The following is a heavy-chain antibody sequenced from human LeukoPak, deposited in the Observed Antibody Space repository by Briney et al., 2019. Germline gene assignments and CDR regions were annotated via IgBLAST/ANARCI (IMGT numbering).Heavy chain of an antibody. J-gene: IGHJ5*02. CDR1: GFTFSSYA. V-gene: IGHV3-23*01. CDR3: AKAGRSSGTNWFDP. Sequence: GGSLRLSCAASGFTFSSYAMSWVRQAPGKGLEWVSAISSSGGSTYYADSVKGRFTISRDNSKNTLYQQMNSLRAEDTAVYYCAKAGRSSGTNWFDPWGQGTLVTVSS. CDR2: ISSSGGST. D-gene: IGHD3-10*01.